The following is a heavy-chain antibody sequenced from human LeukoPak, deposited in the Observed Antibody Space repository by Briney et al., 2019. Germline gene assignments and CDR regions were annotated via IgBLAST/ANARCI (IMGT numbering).Heavy chain of an antibody. J-gene: IGHJ4*02. CDR3: ARPTYYYDSGGLALDY. V-gene: IGHV1-69*05. D-gene: IGHD3-22*01. Sequence: SVNVSCKASVGTFSSYAISWVRQAPGQGVEWMGGIIPIFGTANYPQKFQGRVTITTAKSTSTAYMELSSLRSEDTVVYYCARPTYYYDSGGLALDYWGQGTLVTVSS. CDR1: VGTFSSYA. CDR2: IIPIFGTA.